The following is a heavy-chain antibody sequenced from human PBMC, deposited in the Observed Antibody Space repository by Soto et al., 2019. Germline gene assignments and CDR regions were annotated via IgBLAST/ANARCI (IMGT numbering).Heavy chain of an antibody. D-gene: IGHD3-16*01. V-gene: IGHV3-30*18. Sequence: GGSLRLSCAASGFTFSSYGMHWVRQAPGKGLEWVAVISYDGSNKYYADSVKGRFTISRDSSKNTLYLQMNSLRAEDTAVYYCAKDWANLGGMDVWGQGTTVTVSS. CDR1: GFTFSSYG. CDR3: AKDWANLGGMDV. CDR2: ISYDGSNK. J-gene: IGHJ6*02.